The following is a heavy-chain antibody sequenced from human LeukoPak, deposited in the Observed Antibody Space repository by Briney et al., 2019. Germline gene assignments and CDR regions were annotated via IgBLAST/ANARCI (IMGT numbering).Heavy chain of an antibody. V-gene: IGHV3-53*01. CDR1: GFTVSRNS. J-gene: IGHJ4*02. Sequence: GGSLSLSCTVSGFTVSRNSMSGVRQAPGKGLECVSFIYSDNTHYSDFVKGRFTISRDNSKNTLYLQMNSLRAEDTAVYYCARDRRVYYGSGSYGIDYWGQGTLVTVSS. CDR3: ARDRRVYYGSGSYGIDY. D-gene: IGHD3-10*01. CDR2: IYSDNT.